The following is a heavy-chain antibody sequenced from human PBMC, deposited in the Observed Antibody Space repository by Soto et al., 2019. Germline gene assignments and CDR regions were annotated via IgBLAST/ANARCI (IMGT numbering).Heavy chain of an antibody. Sequence: QIQLAQSGGEVKKPGASVKVSCKTSGYTFSSYTIAWVRQAPGQGLEWLGWISPDDGNTEYEQKFQGRVTMTADTLTNNAYMELRSLKYDDTAVYYCARVEAPFGESLHWGQGTPVTVFS. CDR1: GYTFSSYT. V-gene: IGHV1-18*01. D-gene: IGHD3-10*01. J-gene: IGHJ4*02. CDR2: ISPDDGNT. CDR3: ARVEAPFGESLH.